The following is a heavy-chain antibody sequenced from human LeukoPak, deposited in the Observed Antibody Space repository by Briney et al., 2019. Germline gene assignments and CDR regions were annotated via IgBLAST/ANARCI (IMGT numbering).Heavy chain of an antibody. V-gene: IGHV3-21*01. CDR3: ARDRAWRFGESRMDV. D-gene: IGHD3-10*01. Sequence: GGSLRLSCAASGFTFSSYSMNWVRQAPGKGLEWVSSISSSSYIYYADSMKGRFTISRDNAKNSLYLQMNSLRAEDTAVYYCARDRAWRFGESRMDVWGKGTTVTVSS. CDR1: GFTFSSYS. CDR2: ISSSSYI. J-gene: IGHJ6*04.